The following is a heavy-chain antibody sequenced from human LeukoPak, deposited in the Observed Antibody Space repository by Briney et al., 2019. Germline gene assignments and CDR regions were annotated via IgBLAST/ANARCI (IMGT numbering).Heavy chain of an antibody. J-gene: IGHJ6*03. CDR3: ARVPMSYCSGGSCSRTYYYYYMDV. CDR2: IYYSGST. Sequence: SQTLSLTCTVSGGSISSGGYYWSWIRQHPGKGLEWIGYIYYSGSTYYNPSLKSRVTISVDTSKNQFSLKLSSVTAADTAVYYCARVPMSYCSGGSCSRTYYYYYMDVWGKGTTVTVSS. V-gene: IGHV4-31*03. CDR1: GGSISSGGYY. D-gene: IGHD2-15*01.